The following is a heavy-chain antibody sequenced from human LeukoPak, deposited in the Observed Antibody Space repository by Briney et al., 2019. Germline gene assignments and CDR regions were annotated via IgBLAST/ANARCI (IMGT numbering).Heavy chain of an antibody. V-gene: IGHV1-18*01. CDR1: GYTFSNYD. CDR3: ATSGSYHKYYFDY. D-gene: IGHD1-26*01. J-gene: IGHJ4*02. CDR2: ISVYNGNT. Sequence: ASVKVSCKASGYTFSNYDISWVRQAPGEGLEWMGWISVYNGNTNYAQKLQGRLTMTTDTSTRTAYMELRSLRSDDTAVYFCATSGSYHKYYFDYWGQGTLVTVSS.